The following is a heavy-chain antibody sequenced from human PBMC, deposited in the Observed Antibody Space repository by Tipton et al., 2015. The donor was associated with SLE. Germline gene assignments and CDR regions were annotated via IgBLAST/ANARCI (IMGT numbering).Heavy chain of an antibody. V-gene: IGHV4-34*01. Sequence: TLSLTCAVYGGSFSGYYWSWIRQPPGKGLEWIGEINHSGSTNYNPSLKSRVTISVDTSKNQFSLKLSSVTAADTAVYYCARSPEYSSSSGAFDIWGQGTMVTVSS. CDR3: ARSPEYSSSSGAFDI. CDR1: GGSFSGYY. J-gene: IGHJ3*02. D-gene: IGHD6-6*01. CDR2: INHSGST.